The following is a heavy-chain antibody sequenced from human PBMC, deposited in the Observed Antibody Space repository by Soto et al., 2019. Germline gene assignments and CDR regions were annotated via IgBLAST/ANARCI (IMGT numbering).Heavy chain of an antibody. J-gene: IGHJ4*02. CDR2: VNPNNGDT. CDR3: GKVSRKGSAIDFDY. V-gene: IGHV1-8*01. Sequence: QVQLVQSGAELKKPGASVKVSCKASGYTFSNYDMNWVRQATGQGPEWIGWVNPNNGDTGYAQKFHGRVTLTTDISTTTAYMELTSLRSEDTAIYYCGKVSRKGSAIDFDYWGQGTLITVSS. CDR1: GYTFSNYD. D-gene: IGHD3-10*01.